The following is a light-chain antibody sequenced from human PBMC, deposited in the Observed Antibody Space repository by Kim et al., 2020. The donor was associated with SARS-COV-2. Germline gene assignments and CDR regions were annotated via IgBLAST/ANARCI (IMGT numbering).Light chain of an antibody. CDR1: NLGTKY. J-gene: IGLJ3*02. V-gene: IGLV3-1*01. CDR3: QAWDRGTAV. Sequence: VSPGQTASITCSGDNLGTKYVCWYQQKPGQSPVAVIYQDNKRPSGIPERFSGSNSGNTATLTISGTQALDEADYYCQAWDRGTAVFGGGTQLTVL. CDR2: QDN.